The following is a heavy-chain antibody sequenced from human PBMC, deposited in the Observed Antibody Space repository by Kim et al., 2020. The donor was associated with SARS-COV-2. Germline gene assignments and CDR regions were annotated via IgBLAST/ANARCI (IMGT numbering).Heavy chain of an antibody. J-gene: IGHJ4*02. CDR3: AREMGLSYDPQPLDY. D-gene: IGHD3-16*02. Sequence: SVKVSCKASGGFFNSYTFSWVRQAPGQEPEWMGRVVPLLDTATYSQRFQGRVTISADTSTSASHMELRGLTSDDTAVYYCAREMGLSYDPQPLDYWGQGTLITVSS. CDR2: VVPLLDTA. CDR1: GGFFNSYT. V-gene: IGHV1-69*08.